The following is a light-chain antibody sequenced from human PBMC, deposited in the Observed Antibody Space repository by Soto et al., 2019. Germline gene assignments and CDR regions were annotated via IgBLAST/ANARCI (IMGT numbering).Light chain of an antibody. V-gene: IGLV2-14*03. CDR2: DVS. CDR1: SSDVGGYNY. J-gene: IGLJ1*01. Sequence: QSALTQPASVSGSPGQSITISCTGTSSDVGGYNYVSWYQHHPGKAPKLMVYDVSNRPSGVSNRFSGSKSGNTASLTISGLRAEDEAHYYCCSYALSSPYVFGTGTKLTGL. CDR3: CSYALSSPYV.